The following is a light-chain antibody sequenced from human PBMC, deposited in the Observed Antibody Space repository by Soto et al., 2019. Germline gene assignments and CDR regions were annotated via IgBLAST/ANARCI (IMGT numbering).Light chain of an antibody. Sequence: QSALTQPRSVSGSPGQSVTISCTGTSSDVGGYNYVSWYQQHPGKAPKLMIYDVSKRPSGVPDRFSGSKSGNTASLTISGLQAEDEADYYCCSYAGNHVVFGGGTKVTVL. J-gene: IGLJ2*01. V-gene: IGLV2-11*01. CDR2: DVS. CDR1: SSDVGGYNY. CDR3: CSYAGNHVV.